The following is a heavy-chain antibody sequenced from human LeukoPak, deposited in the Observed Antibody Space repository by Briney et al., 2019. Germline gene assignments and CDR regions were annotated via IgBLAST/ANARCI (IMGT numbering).Heavy chain of an antibody. J-gene: IGHJ4*02. Sequence: ASVKVSCKASGYTFTGYYMHWVRQAPGQGLEWMGWINPNSGGTNYAQKFQGRVTMTRDTSISTAYMELSRLRSDDTAVYYCARDRGSWNYGDYRGQGTLVTVSS. CDR1: GYTFTGYY. CDR3: ARDRGSWNYGDY. CDR2: INPNSGGT. D-gene: IGHD3-10*01. V-gene: IGHV1-2*02.